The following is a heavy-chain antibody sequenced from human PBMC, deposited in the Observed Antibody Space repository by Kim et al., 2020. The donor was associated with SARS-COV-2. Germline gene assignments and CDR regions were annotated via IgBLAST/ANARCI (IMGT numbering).Heavy chain of an antibody. J-gene: IGHJ5*02. CDR3: ARGDVVVSSNNWFDP. Sequence: GESLKISCKGSGYSFTSYWIGWVRQMPGKGLEWMGIIYPGDSDTRYSPSFQGQVTISADKSISTAYLQWSSLKASDTAMYYCARGDVVVSSNNWFDPWGQGTLVTVSS. V-gene: IGHV5-51*01. CDR2: IYPGDSDT. CDR1: GYSFTSYW. D-gene: IGHD2-21*01.